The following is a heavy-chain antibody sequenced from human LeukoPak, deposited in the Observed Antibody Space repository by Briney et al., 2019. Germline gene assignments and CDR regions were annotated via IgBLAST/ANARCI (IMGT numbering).Heavy chain of an antibody. D-gene: IGHD2/OR15-2a*01. CDR3: ARDYKGVLLTY. CDR1: GGSISSGSYY. V-gene: IGHV4-61*02. J-gene: IGHJ4*02. CDR2: IYTSGST. Sequence: SQTLSLTCTVSGGSISSGSYYWSWIRQPAGKGLEWIGRIYTSGSTNYNPSLKSRVTISVDTSKNQFSLKLSSVTAADTAVYYCARDYKGVLLTYWGQGTLVTASS.